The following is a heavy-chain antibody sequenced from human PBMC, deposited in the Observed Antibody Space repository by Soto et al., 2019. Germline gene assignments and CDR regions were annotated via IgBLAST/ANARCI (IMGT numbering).Heavy chain of an antibody. D-gene: IGHD3-10*01. Sequence: PSETLSLTCAVYGGSFSGYCWSWIRQPPGKGLEWIGEINHSGSTNYNPSLKSRVTISVDTSKNQFSLKLSSVTAADTAVYYCARAMVRGPPNWFDPWGQGTLVTVSS. CDR2: INHSGST. V-gene: IGHV4-34*01. CDR1: GGSFSGYC. J-gene: IGHJ5*02. CDR3: ARAMVRGPPNWFDP.